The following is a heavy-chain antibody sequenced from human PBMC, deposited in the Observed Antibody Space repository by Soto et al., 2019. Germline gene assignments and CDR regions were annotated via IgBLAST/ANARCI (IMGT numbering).Heavy chain of an antibody. Sequence: PGGSLRLSCAASGFTFSTYWMSWVRQAPGKGLEWVGNIKQDGSGENYVDSVKGRFTISRDNANHSLYLQMNSLRAEDTAVYYCARDRGPPRYHYYGMDVWGQGTTVTVSS. J-gene: IGHJ6*02. CDR1: GFTFSTYW. V-gene: IGHV3-7*01. CDR3: ARDRGPPRYHYYGMDV. D-gene: IGHD3-10*01. CDR2: IKQDGSGE.